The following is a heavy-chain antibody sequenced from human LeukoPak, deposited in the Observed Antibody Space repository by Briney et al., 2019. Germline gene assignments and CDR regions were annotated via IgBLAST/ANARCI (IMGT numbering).Heavy chain of an antibody. CDR1: EFPFSSFG. Sequence: GRSLRLSCAASEFPFSSFGMHWVRQAPGKGLEWVAVIWYDGSNKYYADSVKGRFTISRDNSKNTVYLQMNSLRAEDTALYYCATRSPALDYWGQGTLVIVSS. CDR3: ATRSPALDY. D-gene: IGHD2-2*01. CDR2: IWYDGSNK. V-gene: IGHV3-33*03. J-gene: IGHJ4*02.